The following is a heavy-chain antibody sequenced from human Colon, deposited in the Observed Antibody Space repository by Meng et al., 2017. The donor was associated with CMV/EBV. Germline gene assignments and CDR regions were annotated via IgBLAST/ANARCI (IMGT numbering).Heavy chain of an antibody. CDR1: GFTFSNYP. J-gene: IGHJ6*02. Sequence: GESLRLSCVASGFTFSNYPMYWVRHAPGKGLEWVSSITGSSSHIYYADSVKGRFTISRDDARKSLYLQMNSLRAEDTAVYYCARDQYTARVTDGMDVWGQGTTVTVSS. CDR3: ARDQYTARVTDGMDV. CDR2: ITGSSSHI. D-gene: IGHD5-18*01. V-gene: IGHV3-21*01.